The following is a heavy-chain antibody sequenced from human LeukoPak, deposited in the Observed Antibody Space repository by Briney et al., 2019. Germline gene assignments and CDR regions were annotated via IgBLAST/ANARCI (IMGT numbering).Heavy chain of an antibody. Sequence: GGSLRLSCAASGFTFSSYAMSWVRQAPGKGLEWVSAISGSGGSTYYADSVKGRFTISRDNSKNTLYLQMNSLRAEDTAVYYCVKGGRGIAAAGTYDYWGQGTLVTVSS. J-gene: IGHJ4*02. CDR2: ISGSGGST. V-gene: IGHV3-23*01. D-gene: IGHD6-13*01. CDR3: VKGGRGIAAAGTYDY. CDR1: GFTFSSYA.